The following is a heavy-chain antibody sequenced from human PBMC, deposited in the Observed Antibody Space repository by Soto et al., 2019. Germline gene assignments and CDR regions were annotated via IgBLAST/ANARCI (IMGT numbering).Heavy chain of an antibody. Sequence: GGSLRLSCAASGFTFTNYWMSWVRQAPGKGLEWVANIKQDGSEKYYVDSMKGRFTISRDNAKNSVYLQMNSLRAEDTAVYYCARSLAAAGDYWGQGTLVSVSS. CDR2: IKQDGSEK. D-gene: IGHD6-13*01. J-gene: IGHJ4*02. CDR3: ARSLAAAGDY. V-gene: IGHV3-7*03. CDR1: GFTFTNYW.